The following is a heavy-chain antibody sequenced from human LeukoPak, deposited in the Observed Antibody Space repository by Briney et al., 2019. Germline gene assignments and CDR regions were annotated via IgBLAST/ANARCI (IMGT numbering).Heavy chain of an antibody. J-gene: IGHJ4*02. CDR2: ISYDGSNE. Sequence: GGSLRLSCVASGFTFNSYGMHWVRQAPGKGLEWVAFISYDGSNENIADSVKGRFIISRDNSKNTLYLQMNSLRAEDTAVYYCAKGPAPRLGEFSYHALVDYWGQGTLVTVSS. V-gene: IGHV3-30*18. CDR1: GFTFNSYG. CDR3: AKGPAPRLGEFSYHALVDY. D-gene: IGHD3-16*02.